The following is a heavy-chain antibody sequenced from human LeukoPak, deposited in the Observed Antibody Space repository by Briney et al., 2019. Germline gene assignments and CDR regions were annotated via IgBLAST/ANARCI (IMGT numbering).Heavy chain of an antibody. J-gene: IGHJ4*02. CDR3: VRAPPYYYDSSGYHDY. V-gene: IGHV3-30*04. CDR1: GFTFSNYA. CDR2: ISYDGSDE. Sequence: GRSLRLSCAASGFTFSNYAIHWVRQTPGKGLEWVTMISYDGSDEYFADSVKGRFSISRDNSKNTVYLQMNSLRVEDTAVYYCVRAPPYYYDSSGYHDYWGQGSLVTVSS. D-gene: IGHD3-22*01.